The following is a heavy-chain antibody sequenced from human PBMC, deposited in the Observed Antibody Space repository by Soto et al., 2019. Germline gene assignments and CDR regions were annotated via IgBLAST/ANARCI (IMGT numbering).Heavy chain of an antibody. Sequence: QITLKESGPTLVKPTQTLTLTCTFSGFSLTTSGEGVGWIRQPPGKALEWLAIIYWDVDKRYSPSLSNRLTITKDTSKKQVALTISNIDPADTATYYCTHRDGSLSWSDSWGQGTLVTVSS. CDR2: IYWDVDK. D-gene: IGHD3-16*01. CDR1: GFSLTTSGEG. V-gene: IGHV2-5*02. CDR3: THRDGSLSWSDS. J-gene: IGHJ5*01.